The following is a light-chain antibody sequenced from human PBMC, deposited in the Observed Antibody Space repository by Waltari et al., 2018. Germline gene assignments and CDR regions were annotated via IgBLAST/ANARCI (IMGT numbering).Light chain of an antibody. CDR3: QAWDRSTHVV. CDR1: HLGNKY. V-gene: IGLV3-1*01. Sequence: SYELTQPPSVSASPGQAASITCSGDHLGNKYTSWYQQKPGQSPVVVIYEHTRRPSGIPERFSGSTSGNTATLTISGTQAMDEADYYCQAWDRSTHVVFGGGTKLTVL. J-gene: IGLJ2*01. CDR2: EHT.